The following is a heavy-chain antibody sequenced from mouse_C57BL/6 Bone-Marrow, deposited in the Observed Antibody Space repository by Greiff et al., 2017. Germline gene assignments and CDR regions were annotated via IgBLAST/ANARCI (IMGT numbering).Heavy chain of an antibody. CDR1: GFTFSDYG. CDR3: ARPGQYYFDY. J-gene: IGHJ2*01. CDR2: ISSGSSTI. V-gene: IGHV5-17*01. Sequence: EVKVVESGGGLVKPGGSLKLSCAASGFTFSDYGMHWVRQAPEKGLEWVAYISSGSSTIYYADTVKGRFTSSRDNAKNTLFLQMTSLGSEDTAMFYCARPGQYYFDYWGQGTTLTVSS.